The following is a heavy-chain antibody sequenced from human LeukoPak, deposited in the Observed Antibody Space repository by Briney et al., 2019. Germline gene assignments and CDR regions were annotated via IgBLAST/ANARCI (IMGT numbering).Heavy chain of an antibody. V-gene: IGHV4-34*01. J-gene: IGHJ6*04. CDR3: ARGLRQGSAWSWGPKEKSYQYMDV. Sequence: SVTLSLTCGVSGGSFSSHYWTWIRQPPGKGLEWIGEINPRGSTNYNPSLESRVTVSADTSRNQLSLSLTSVTAADSAVYFCARGLRQGSAWSWGPKEKSYQYMDVWGTGTTVIVSS. CDR2: INPRGST. D-gene: IGHD6-19*01. CDR1: GGSFSSHY.